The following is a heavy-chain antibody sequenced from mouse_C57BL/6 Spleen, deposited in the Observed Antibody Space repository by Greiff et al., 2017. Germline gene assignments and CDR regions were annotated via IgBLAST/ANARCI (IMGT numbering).Heavy chain of an antibody. CDR2: IYPGDGDT. CDR1: GYAFSSSW. CDR3: ARLPGDY. Sequence: VQLQQSGPELVKPGASVKISCKASGYAFSSSWMNWVKQRPGKGLEWIGRIYPGDGDTNYNGKFKGKATLTADKSSSTAYMQLSSLTSEDSAVYFCARLPGDYWGQGTTLTVSS. V-gene: IGHV1-82*01. J-gene: IGHJ2*01.